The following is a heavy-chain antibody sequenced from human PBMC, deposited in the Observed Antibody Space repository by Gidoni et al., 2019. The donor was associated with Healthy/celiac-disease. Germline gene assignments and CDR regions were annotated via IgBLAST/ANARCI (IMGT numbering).Heavy chain of an antibody. D-gene: IGHD3-9*01. CDR2: IVVGSGNT. CDR1: GFTFTSSA. CDR3: AAADILTGYYKNYYGMDV. V-gene: IGHV1-58*01. J-gene: IGHJ6*02. Sequence: QMQLVQSGPEVKKPGTSVKVSCKASGFTFTSSAVQWVRQARGQRLEWIGWIVVGSGNTNYAQKCQERVTITRDMSTSTAYMELSSLRSEDTAVYYCAAADILTGYYKNYYGMDVWGQGTTVTVSS.